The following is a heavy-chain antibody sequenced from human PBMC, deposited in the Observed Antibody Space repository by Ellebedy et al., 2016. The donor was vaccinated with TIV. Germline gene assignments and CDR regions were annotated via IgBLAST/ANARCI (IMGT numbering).Heavy chain of an antibody. J-gene: IGHJ4*02. CDR3: ARVYRDYDILTGYYEQRGYFDY. CDR2: IYYSGST. CDR1: GGSISSYY. D-gene: IGHD3-9*01. V-gene: IGHV4-59*01. Sequence: SETLSLXCAVSGGSISSYYWSWIRQPPGKGLEWIGYIYYSGSTNYNPSLKSRVTISVDTSKNQFSLKLSSVTAADTAVYYCARVYRDYDILTGYYEQRGYFDYWGQGTLVTVSS.